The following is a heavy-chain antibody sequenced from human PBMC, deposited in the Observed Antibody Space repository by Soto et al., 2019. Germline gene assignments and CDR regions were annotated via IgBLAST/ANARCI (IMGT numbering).Heavy chain of an antibody. CDR2: IIPIFGTA. V-gene: IGHV1-69*13. Sequence: SVKGSCKASGGTFSSYAISWVRQAPGQGLEWMGGIIPIFGTANYAQKFQGRVTITADESTSTAYMELSSLRSEDTAVYYCARLGLTMVRGVIPSGWFDPWGQGTLVTVSS. J-gene: IGHJ5*02. CDR3: ARLGLTMVRGVIPSGWFDP. D-gene: IGHD3-10*01. CDR1: GGTFSSYA.